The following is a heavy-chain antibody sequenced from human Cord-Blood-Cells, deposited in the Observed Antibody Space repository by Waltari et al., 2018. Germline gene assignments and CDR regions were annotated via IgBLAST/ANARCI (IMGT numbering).Heavy chain of an antibody. D-gene: IGHD6-6*01. V-gene: IGHV4-34*01. CDR2: INHSGST. J-gene: IGHJ5*02. CDR3: ARASRSSSSGVHWFDP. Sequence: QVQLQQWGAGLLKPSETLSLTCAVYGGSFSGYYWSWIRQPPGKGLEWIGEINHSGSTNYNPSLKSRVTISVDTAKNQFSLKLSSVTAADTAVYYCARASRSSSSGVHWFDPWGQGTLVTVSS. CDR1: GGSFSGYY.